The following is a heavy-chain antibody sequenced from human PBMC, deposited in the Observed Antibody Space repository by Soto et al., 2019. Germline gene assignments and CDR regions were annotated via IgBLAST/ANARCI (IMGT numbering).Heavy chain of an antibody. CDR2: VYYSGSA. D-gene: IGHD4-17*01. CDR3: ARGRGDYYYGMDV. V-gene: IGHV4-39*01. CDR1: CGSITSSSYY. J-gene: IGHJ6*02. Sequence: PSETLSLTCTVSCGSITSSSYYWGLIGQPPGKGLEWVGSVYYSGSAYYNPSLKSRVTMSVDTSKNQFSLKLSSVTAADTAVYYCARGRGDYYYGMDVWGHGTTVTVSS.